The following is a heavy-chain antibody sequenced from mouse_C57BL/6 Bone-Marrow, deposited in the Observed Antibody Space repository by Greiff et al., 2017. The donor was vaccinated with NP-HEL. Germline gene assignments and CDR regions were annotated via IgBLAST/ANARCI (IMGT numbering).Heavy chain of an antibody. Sequence: VQLQQSGGDLVKPGGSLKLSCAASGFTFSSYGMSWVRQTPDKRLEWVATISSGGSYTYYPDSVKGRFTISRDNAKNTLYLQMSRLKSEDTAMYYCARHNTVVAYYFDYWGQGTLSQSPQ. V-gene: IGHV5-6*01. CDR1: GFTFSSYG. D-gene: IGHD1-1*01. CDR2: ISSGGSYT. J-gene: IGHJ2*01. CDR3: ARHNTVVAYYFDY.